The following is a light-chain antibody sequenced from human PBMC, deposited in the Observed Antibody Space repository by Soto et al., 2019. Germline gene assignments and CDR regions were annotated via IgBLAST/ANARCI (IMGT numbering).Light chain of an antibody. V-gene: IGKV4-1*01. CDR3: QHYYSRPQT. CDR1: QNVLYSSNNKNF. J-gene: IGKJ1*01. CDR2: WAS. Sequence: DIVMTQSPDSLAVSLGERATINCKSSQNVLYSSNNKNFLAWYQQKPGQPPKLLIYWASTRESGVPDRFSGSGSGTDFALPINGLEDEDVAVYYCQHYYSRPQTFGQGAKVEIK.